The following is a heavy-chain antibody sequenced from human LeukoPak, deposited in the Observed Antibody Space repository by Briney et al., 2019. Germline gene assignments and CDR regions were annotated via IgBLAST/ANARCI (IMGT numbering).Heavy chain of an antibody. CDR1: GGSFSGYY. CDR3: ARHVLAARPVHWFDP. D-gene: IGHD6-6*01. CDR2: INHSGST. J-gene: IGHJ5*02. V-gene: IGHV4-34*01. Sequence: SETLSLTCAVYGGSFSGYYWSWIRQPPGKGLEWIGEINHSGSTNYNPSLKSRVTISVDTSKNQFSLKLSSVTAADTAVYYCARHVLAARPVHWFDPWGQGTLVTVSS.